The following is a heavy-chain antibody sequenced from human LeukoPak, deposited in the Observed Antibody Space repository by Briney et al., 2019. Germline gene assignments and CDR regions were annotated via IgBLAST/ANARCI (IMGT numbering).Heavy chain of an antibody. V-gene: IGHV4-61*02. Sequence: SETLSLTCTVSGGAVSNGAYHWSWIRQPAGKGLEWIGRIYTTGDTNYNPSLKSRVTISIDTSKNQYSLNLTSVTAADTAVYYCAREGYYGSGSYQDYWGQGTLVTVSS. CDR1: GGAVSNGAYH. CDR2: IYTTGDT. CDR3: AREGYYGSGSYQDY. J-gene: IGHJ4*02. D-gene: IGHD3-10*01.